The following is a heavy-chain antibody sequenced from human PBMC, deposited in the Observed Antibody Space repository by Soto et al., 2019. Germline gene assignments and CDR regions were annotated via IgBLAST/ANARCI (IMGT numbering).Heavy chain of an antibody. Sequence: ASVKVSCKASGGTFSSYAIRWVRQAPGHGLEWMGGIIRIYGTANYAQKFQGRVTITADESTSITYMELSSLSSEDTAVYYCARLRYFVWLLDYYGMDVWGQSTTVTVSS. CDR3: ARLRYFVWLLDYYGMDV. J-gene: IGHJ6*02. CDR1: GGTFSSYA. CDR2: IIRIYGTA. V-gene: IGHV1-69*13. D-gene: IGHD3-9*01.